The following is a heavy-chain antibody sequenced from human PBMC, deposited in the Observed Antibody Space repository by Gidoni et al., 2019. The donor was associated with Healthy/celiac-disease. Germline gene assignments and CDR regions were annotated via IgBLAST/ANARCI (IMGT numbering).Heavy chain of an antibody. Sequence: QVQLVQSGAEVTKPGSSVKVSCKASGGTFSSYAISWVRQAPGQGLEWMGGIIPIFGTANYAQKFQGRVTITADESTSTAYMELSSLRSEDTAVYYCATSPNILTGSDDAFDIWGQGTMVTVSS. V-gene: IGHV1-69*01. CDR3: ATSPNILTGSDDAFDI. CDR2: IIPIFGTA. CDR1: GGTFSSYA. J-gene: IGHJ3*02. D-gene: IGHD3-9*01.